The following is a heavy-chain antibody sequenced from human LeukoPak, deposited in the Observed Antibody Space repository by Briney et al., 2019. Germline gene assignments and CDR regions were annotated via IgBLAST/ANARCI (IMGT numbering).Heavy chain of an antibody. J-gene: IGHJ4*02. V-gene: IGHV1-69*13. D-gene: IGHD3-9*01. Sequence: SVRVSCKASGYTFTSYYMYWVRQAPGQGLEWMGGIIPIFGTANYAQKFQGRVTITADESTSTAYMELSSLRSEDTAVYYCARDGNDILTGYYKAPLDYWGQGTLVTVSS. CDR2: IIPIFGTA. CDR3: ARDGNDILTGYYKAPLDY. CDR1: GYTFTSYY.